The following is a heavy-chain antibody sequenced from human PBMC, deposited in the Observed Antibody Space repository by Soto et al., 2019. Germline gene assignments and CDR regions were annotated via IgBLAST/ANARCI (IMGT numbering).Heavy chain of an antibody. CDR2: INHSGST. V-gene: IGHV4-34*01. Sequence: SETLSLTCAVYGGSFSGYYWSWIRQPPGKGLEWIGEINHSGSTNYNPSLKSRVTISVDTSKNQFSLKLSSVTAADTAVYYCARGGYCSSTSCSRYYYGMDVWGQGTTVIVSS. CDR3: ARGGYCSSTSCSRYYYGMDV. D-gene: IGHD2-2*01. J-gene: IGHJ6*02. CDR1: GGSFSGYY.